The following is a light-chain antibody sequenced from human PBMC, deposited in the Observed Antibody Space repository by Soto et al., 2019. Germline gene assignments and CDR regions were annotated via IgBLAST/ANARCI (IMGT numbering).Light chain of an antibody. CDR2: EAS. V-gene: IGKV3-11*01. Sequence: EIVLTQSPAALSLSPVERSTLSCRASQSVGNNLAWYQQKPGQAPGLLIYEASTRATGIPARFSGSGSGTDFTLTISSLEPEDFAVYYCQQHANWPLTFGGGTKVDIK. J-gene: IGKJ4*01. CDR3: QQHANWPLT. CDR1: QSVGNN.